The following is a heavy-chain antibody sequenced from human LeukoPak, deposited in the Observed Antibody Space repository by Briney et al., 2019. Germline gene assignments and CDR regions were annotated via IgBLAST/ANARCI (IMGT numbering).Heavy chain of an antibody. Sequence: GGSLRLSCAVSGFTVSSNFMSWVRQAPGKGLEWVSVIYSGGSTYYADSVKGRFTISRDNSRNTLYLHMNSLRVEDTAMYHGVRDGYYRSGCYRGPVTLVTVSS. J-gene: IGHJ4*02. V-gene: IGHV3-53*01. D-gene: IGHD3-10*01. CDR3: VRDGYYRSGCY. CDR1: GFTVSSNF. CDR2: IYSGGST.